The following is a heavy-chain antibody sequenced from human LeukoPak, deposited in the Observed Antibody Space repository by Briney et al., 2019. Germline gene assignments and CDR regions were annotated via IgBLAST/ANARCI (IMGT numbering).Heavy chain of an antibody. D-gene: IGHD6-13*01. CDR2: IFPSGTA. V-gene: IGHV4-4*02. CDR3: ARDPSYSSSGSWFDV. J-gene: IGHJ5*02. Sequence: SETLSLTCALSGGSINSNNLWSGVRQSPAKGLEWIGEIFPSGTANYNPSLKSRVTISVDKSKNQFSLGLSSVTAADTAVYYCARDPSYSSSGSWFDVWGQGTLVTVSS. CDR1: GGSINSNNL.